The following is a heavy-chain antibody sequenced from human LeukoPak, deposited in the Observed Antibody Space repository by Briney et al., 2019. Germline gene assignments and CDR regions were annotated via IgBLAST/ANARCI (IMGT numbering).Heavy chain of an antibody. CDR1: GFTFSSYG. D-gene: IGHD3-22*01. V-gene: IGHV3-23*01. CDR3: AKDRATMIGVIRTAPRGTFDY. Sequence: GGTLRLSCGASGFTFSSYGMSWVRQAPGKGLEWVSGIRGSGDSTYYADSVKGRFTIPRDNSKNTLYLQMNSLRAEDTAVYYCAKDRATMIGVIRTAPRGTFDYWGQGTLVTVSS. CDR2: IRGSGDST. J-gene: IGHJ4*02.